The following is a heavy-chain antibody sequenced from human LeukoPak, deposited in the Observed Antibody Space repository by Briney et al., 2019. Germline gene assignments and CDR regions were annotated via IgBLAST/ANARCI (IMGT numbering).Heavy chain of an antibody. J-gene: IGHJ4*02. CDR2: IWYDGSKK. CDR3: ARHSSSWEYSFDY. D-gene: IGHD6-13*01. CDR1: GFTFSSYG. V-gene: IGHV3-33*01. Sequence: PGGSLRLSCAASGFTFSSYGMHWVRHAPGKGLELVAVIWYDGSKKYYADSVKGRFTISRDNSKGTLYLQVNSLRAEDTAVYYCARHSSSWEYSFDYWGQGTLVTVSS.